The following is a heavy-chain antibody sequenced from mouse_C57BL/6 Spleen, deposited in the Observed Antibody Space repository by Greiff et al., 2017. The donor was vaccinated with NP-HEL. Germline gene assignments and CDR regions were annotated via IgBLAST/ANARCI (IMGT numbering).Heavy chain of an antibody. Sequence: EVQLQQSGPELVKPGASVKISCKASGYTFTDYYMNWVKQSHGKSLEWIGDINPNNGGTSYNQKFKGKATLTVDKSSSTAYMELRSLTSEDSAVYYCATTAQADFDYWGQGTTLTVSS. D-gene: IGHD3-2*02. CDR3: ATTAQADFDY. CDR1: GYTFTDYY. CDR2: INPNNGGT. V-gene: IGHV1-26*01. J-gene: IGHJ2*01.